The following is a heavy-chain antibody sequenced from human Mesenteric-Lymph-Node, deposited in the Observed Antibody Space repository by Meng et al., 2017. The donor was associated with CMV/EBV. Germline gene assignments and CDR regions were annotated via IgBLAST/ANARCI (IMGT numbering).Heavy chain of an antibody. V-gene: IGHV4-34*01. J-gene: IGHJ4*02. Sequence: SFSGYYWSWIRQPPGKGLGWIGEINHSGSTNYNPSLKSRVTISVDTSKNQFSLKLSSVTAADTAVYYCARGVPDIVLMVYAIPVFDYWGQGTLVTVSS. CDR3: ARGVPDIVLMVYAIPVFDY. D-gene: IGHD2-8*01. CDR1: SFSGYY. CDR2: INHSGST.